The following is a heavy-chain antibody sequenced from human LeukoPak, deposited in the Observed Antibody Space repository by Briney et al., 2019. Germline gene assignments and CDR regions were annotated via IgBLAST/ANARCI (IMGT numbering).Heavy chain of an antibody. V-gene: IGHV5-51*01. D-gene: IGHD3-22*01. Sequence: GESLKISCKGSGYSFTSYWIGWVRQMPGKGLEWMGIIYPGDSDTRYSPSFQGQVTISADKSISTAYLQWSSLKASDTAMYYCSRSYYDRRCYPDLWGQGTLVTVSS. CDR1: GYSFTSYW. CDR2: IYPGDSDT. J-gene: IGHJ4*02. CDR3: SRSYYDRRCYPDL.